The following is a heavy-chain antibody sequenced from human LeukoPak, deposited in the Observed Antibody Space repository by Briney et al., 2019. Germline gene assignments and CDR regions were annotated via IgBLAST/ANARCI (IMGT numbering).Heavy chain of an antibody. CDR1: GYTFTSYA. Sequence: ASVKVSCKASGYTFTSYAMNWVRQAPGQGLEWMGWINTNTGNPTYAQGFTGRFVFSLVTSVSTAYLQISSLKAEDTAVYYCARELIAVAGDWGYYFDYWGQGTLVTVSS. D-gene: IGHD6-19*01. V-gene: IGHV7-4-1*02. CDR2: INTNTGNP. J-gene: IGHJ4*02. CDR3: ARELIAVAGDWGYYFDY.